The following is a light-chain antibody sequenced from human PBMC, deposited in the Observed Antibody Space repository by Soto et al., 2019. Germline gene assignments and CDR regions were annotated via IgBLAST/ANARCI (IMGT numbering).Light chain of an antibody. V-gene: IGLV4-69*01. CDR1: SGHSTYA. Sequence: QLVLTQSPSASASLGASVKLTCTLSSGHSTYAIAWHQQQPEKGPRYLMKVNSDGSHSKGDGIPDRFSGSSSGAERYLTISSLQSDDEADYYCQTWGHGIGLVFGIGTQLTVL. CDR3: QTWGHGIGLV. CDR2: VNSDGSH. J-gene: IGLJ7*01.